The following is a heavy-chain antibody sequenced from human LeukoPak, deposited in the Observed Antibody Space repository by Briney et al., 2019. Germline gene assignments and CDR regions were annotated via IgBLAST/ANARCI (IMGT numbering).Heavy chain of an antibody. CDR2: IYSGDST. Sequence: PGGSLRLSRAASGFTVSTNYMSWVRQAPGKGLEWVSVIYSGDSTYYADSVKGRFTISRHSSKNTLYLQMNSLRAEDTAVYYCARDLRGGNFDYWGQGTLVTVSS. CDR3: ARDLRGGNFDY. D-gene: IGHD2-15*01. V-gene: IGHV3-53*04. J-gene: IGHJ4*02. CDR1: GFTVSTNY.